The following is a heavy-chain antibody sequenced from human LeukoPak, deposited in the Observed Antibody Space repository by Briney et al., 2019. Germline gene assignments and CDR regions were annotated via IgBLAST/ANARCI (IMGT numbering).Heavy chain of an antibody. D-gene: IGHD3-10*01. CDR1: GYTFTIYG. CDR3: ARDVEWFGELSLPDY. CDR2: ISVYNDNT. J-gene: IGHJ4*02. V-gene: IGHV1-18*01. Sequence: AASVKVSCKASGYTFTIYGINWVRQAPGQGLEWMGWISVYNDNTNYAQKLQGRVIMTTDTSTSTAYMELRSLRSDDTAVYYCARDVEWFGELSLPDYWGQGTLVTVSS.